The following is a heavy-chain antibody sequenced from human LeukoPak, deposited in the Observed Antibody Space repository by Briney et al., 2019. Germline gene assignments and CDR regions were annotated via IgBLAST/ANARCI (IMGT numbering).Heavy chain of an antibody. Sequence: GGSLRLSCAASGFSFSSYWMSWVRQAPGKGLEWVANIKQDGSQKYYVDSVKGRFTISRGNAKNSLYLQMNSLRVEDTAVYYCVRGLGTGSYWGQGTLVTVSP. D-gene: IGHD3-9*01. CDR1: GFSFSSYW. J-gene: IGHJ4*02. CDR2: IKQDGSQK. V-gene: IGHV3-7*03. CDR3: VRGLGTGSY.